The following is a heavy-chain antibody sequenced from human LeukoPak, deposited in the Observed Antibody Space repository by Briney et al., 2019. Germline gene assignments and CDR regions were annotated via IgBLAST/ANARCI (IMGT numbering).Heavy chain of an antibody. Sequence: GGSLRLSCAASGFTFSNERMHWVRQAPGKGLLWVSYINNDGSNPTYADSVKGRFTISRDNAKSTLYLHMNSLRAEDTGVYFCARENVVVRLLEFSYEAFDIWGQGTMVTVSS. CDR3: ARENVVVRLLEFSYEAFDI. J-gene: IGHJ3*02. D-gene: IGHD2/OR15-2a*01. V-gene: IGHV3-74*01. CDR2: INNDGSNP. CDR1: GFTFSNER.